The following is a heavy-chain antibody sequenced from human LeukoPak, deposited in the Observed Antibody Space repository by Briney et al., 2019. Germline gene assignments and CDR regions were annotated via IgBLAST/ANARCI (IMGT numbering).Heavy chain of an antibody. D-gene: IGHD5-12*01. V-gene: IGHV1-18*01. CDR2: ISAYNGNT. CDR1: GYTFTSYG. Sequence: ASVKVSCKASGYTFTSYGISWVRQAPGQGLEWMGWISAYNGNTNYAQKLQGRVTITADKSTGTAYMELSSLRSEDTAVYYCARPSGNSGYDCFDYWGQGTLVTVSS. J-gene: IGHJ4*02. CDR3: ARPSGNSGYDCFDY.